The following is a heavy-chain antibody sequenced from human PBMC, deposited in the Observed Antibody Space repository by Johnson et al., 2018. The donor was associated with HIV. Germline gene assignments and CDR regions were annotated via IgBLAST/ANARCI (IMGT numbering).Heavy chain of an antibody. J-gene: IGHJ3*02. CDR1: GFTFRSYG. CDR3: AKDRGGYYDAFDI. V-gene: IGHV3-30*18. Sequence: QMQLVESGGGVVQPGRSLRLSCAASGFTFRSYGMHWVRQAPGKGLEWVAVISDDGSNKYYADSVKGRFSISRDNSKNTLYLQMNSLRAEDTAVYYCAKDRGGYYDAFDIWGQGTMVTVSS. CDR2: ISDDGSNK. D-gene: IGHD1-26*01.